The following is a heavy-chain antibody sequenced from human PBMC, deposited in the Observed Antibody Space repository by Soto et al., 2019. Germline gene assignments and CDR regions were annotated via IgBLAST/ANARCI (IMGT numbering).Heavy chain of an antibody. CDR2: IIPIFGTA. D-gene: IGHD3-3*01. V-gene: IGHV1-69*13. Sequence: SVKVSCKASGGTFSSYAISWVRQAPGQGLEWMGGIIPIFGTANYAQKFQGRVTITADESTSTAYMELSSLRSEDTAVYYCARDLRFLEWLLYSGYYYGMDVWGQGTTVTVSS. CDR1: GGTFSSYA. CDR3: ARDLRFLEWLLYSGYYYGMDV. J-gene: IGHJ6*02.